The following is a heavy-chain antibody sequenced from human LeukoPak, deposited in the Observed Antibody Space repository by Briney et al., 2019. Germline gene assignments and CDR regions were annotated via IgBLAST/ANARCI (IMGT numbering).Heavy chain of an antibody. CDR2: IYYSGST. V-gene: IGHV4-59*01. CDR1: GGSISSYY. CDR3: ARNYDFWSGYYL. D-gene: IGHD3-3*01. Sequence: SETLSLTCTVSGGSISSYYWSWIRQPPGKGLEWIGYIYYSGSTNYNPSLKSRVTISVDTSKNQFSLKLSSVTAADTAVYYCARNYDFWSGYYLRGQGTLVTVSS. J-gene: IGHJ4*02.